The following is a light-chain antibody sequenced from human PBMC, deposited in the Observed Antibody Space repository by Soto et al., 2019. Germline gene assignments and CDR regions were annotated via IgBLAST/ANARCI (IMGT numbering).Light chain of an antibody. CDR3: QQSNTTPRT. CDR1: ENIIKY. V-gene: IGKV1-39*01. J-gene: IGKJ4*01. CDR2: TTS. Sequence: DVQMTQYPPSLSASVGDRVIITCRSSENIIKYLNWHQQKPGKAPKLLIYTTSNLESGAPSRFSGSGAGTDFTLTISSLQPEDFATYYGQQSNTTPRTFGGGTTIEVK.